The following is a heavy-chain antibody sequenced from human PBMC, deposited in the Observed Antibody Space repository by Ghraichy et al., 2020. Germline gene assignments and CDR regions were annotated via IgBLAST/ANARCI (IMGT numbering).Heavy chain of an antibody. CDR2: IYYSGST. J-gene: IGHJ4*02. CDR3: ARQGDSSSWYGDARFDY. V-gene: IGHV4-59*08. D-gene: IGHD6-13*01. Sequence: SETLSLTCTVSGGSISSYYWSWVRQPPGKGLEWIGYIYYSGSTNYNPSLKSRVTISVDTSKNQFSLKLSSVTAADTAVYYCARQGDSSSWYGDARFDYWGQGTLVTVS. CDR1: GGSISSYY.